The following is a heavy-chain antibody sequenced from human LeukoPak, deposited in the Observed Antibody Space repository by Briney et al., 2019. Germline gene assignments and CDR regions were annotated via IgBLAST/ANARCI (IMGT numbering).Heavy chain of an antibody. CDR2: IYYSGST. D-gene: IGHD6-19*01. CDR3: ARGGIAVAGYFDY. Sequence: SETLSLTCTVSGVSVSSGSYYWSWIRQPPGKGLEWIGYIYYSGSTNYNPSLKSRVTISVDTSKNQFSLKLSPVTAADTAVYYCARGGIAVAGYFDYWGQGTLVTVSS. V-gene: IGHV4-61*01. J-gene: IGHJ4*02. CDR1: GVSVSSGSYY.